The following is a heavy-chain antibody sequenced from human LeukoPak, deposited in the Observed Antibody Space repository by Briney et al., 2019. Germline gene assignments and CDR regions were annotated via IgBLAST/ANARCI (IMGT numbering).Heavy chain of an antibody. CDR1: GFTFSSDA. CDR2: ISGSGAGT. J-gene: IGHJ4*02. D-gene: IGHD2-2*01. V-gene: IGHV3-23*01. CDR3: VTSSAYY. Sequence: GGSLRLSCSASGFTFSSDAMSWVRQAPGKGLEWVSAISGSGAGTHYADSVKGRFTISRDTSKNTLCLQMNSLRAEDTAVYYCVTSSAYYWGQGTLVTVSS.